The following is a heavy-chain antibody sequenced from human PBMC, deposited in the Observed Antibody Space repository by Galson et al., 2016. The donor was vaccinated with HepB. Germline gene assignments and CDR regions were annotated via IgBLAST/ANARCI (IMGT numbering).Heavy chain of an antibody. V-gene: IGHV3-7*03. D-gene: IGHD5-12*01. Sequence: SLRLSCAASEFIISYYWMSWVRQAPGRGLEWVANIKYDGSEKYYVDSVKGRFTISRDNDKNSFYLQMSSLRAEDTAMYYCARDGYEYTMDVWGQGTTVTVSS. J-gene: IGHJ6*02. CDR3: ARDGYEYTMDV. CDR2: IKYDGSEK. CDR1: EFIISYYW.